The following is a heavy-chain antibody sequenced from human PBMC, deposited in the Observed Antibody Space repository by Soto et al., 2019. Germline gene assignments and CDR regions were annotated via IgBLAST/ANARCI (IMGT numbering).Heavy chain of an antibody. Sequence: EVQLLESGGGLVQPGGSLRLTCAASGFTFGSYGMSWVRQAPGKGLEWVSSLSGSSLTVYYADSVKGRFTISRDNSDNTLFLEMTSLRAEDTAFYYCAKDTRIAARPIRYFDHWGQGTLVTVSS. J-gene: IGHJ4*02. CDR1: GFTFGSYG. D-gene: IGHD6-6*01. CDR2: LSGSSLTV. V-gene: IGHV3-23*01. CDR3: AKDTRIAARPIRYFDH.